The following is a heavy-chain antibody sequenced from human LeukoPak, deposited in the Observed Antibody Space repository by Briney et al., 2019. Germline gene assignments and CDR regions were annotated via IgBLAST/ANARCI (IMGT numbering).Heavy chain of an antibody. Sequence: GGSLRLSCAASGFTVSSNYMSWVRQAPGKGLEWVSVIYSGGSTYYADSVKGRFTISRDNSKNTLYLQMNSLRAEDTAVYHCATGSYSSDVNYWGQGTLVTVSS. D-gene: IGHD6-19*01. V-gene: IGHV3-53*01. J-gene: IGHJ4*02. CDR1: GFTVSSNY. CDR3: ATGSYSSDVNY. CDR2: IYSGGST.